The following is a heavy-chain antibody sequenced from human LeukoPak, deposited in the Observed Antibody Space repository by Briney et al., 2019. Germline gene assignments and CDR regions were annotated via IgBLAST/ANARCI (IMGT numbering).Heavy chain of an antibody. CDR2: ISYDGRDK. J-gene: IGHJ6*03. V-gene: IGHV3-30*04. CDR3: ARGCSSTSCKDYWDYYYYMDV. D-gene: IGHD2-2*01. Sequence: GGSLRLSCAASGFTFSRYPMHWVRQAPGKGLEWVSVISYDGRDKHHADSVKGRFSISRDNAKNSLYLQMNSLRAEDTAVYCCARGCSSTSCKDYWDYYYYMDVWGKGTTVTVSS. CDR1: GFTFSRYP.